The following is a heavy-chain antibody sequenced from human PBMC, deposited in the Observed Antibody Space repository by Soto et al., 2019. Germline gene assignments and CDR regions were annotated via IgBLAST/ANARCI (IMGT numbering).Heavy chain of an antibody. D-gene: IGHD6-6*01. CDR3: AKVCSSSFHFDY. J-gene: IGHJ4*02. CDR1: GFTFSSYA. Sequence: GGSLSLSCAASGFTFSSYAMSWVRQAPGKGLEWVSAISGSGGSTYYADSVKGRFTISRDNSKNTLYLQMNSLRAEDTAVYYCAKVCSSSFHFDYWGQGTLVTVSS. CDR2: ISGSGGST. V-gene: IGHV3-23*01.